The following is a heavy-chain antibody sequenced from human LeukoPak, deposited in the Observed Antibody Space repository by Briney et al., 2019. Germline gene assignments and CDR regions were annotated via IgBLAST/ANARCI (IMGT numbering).Heavy chain of an antibody. CDR1: GGTFSSYA. V-gene: IGHV1-69*13. CDR2: IIPIFGTA. CDR3: ARAVAGKPPSLDY. Sequence: ASVKVSCKASGGTFSSYAISWVRQAPGQGLEWMGGIIPIFGTANYAQKFQGRVTITADESTSTAYMELSSLRSEDTAVYYCARAVAGKPPSLDYWGQGTLVTVSS. D-gene: IGHD6-19*01. J-gene: IGHJ4*02.